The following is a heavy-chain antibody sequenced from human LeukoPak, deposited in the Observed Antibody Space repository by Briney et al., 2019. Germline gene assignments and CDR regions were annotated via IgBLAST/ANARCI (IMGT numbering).Heavy chain of an antibody. J-gene: IGHJ5*02. Sequence: GGSLRLSCAASGFTVSSNYMSWVRQAPGEGLEWVSVIYSGGSTYYADSVKGRFTISRDNSKNTLYLQMNSLRAEDTAVYYCARERSTTNWFDPWGQGTLVTVSS. CDR1: GFTVSSNY. D-gene: IGHD2-2*01. CDR3: ARERSTTNWFDP. V-gene: IGHV3-53*01. CDR2: IYSGGST.